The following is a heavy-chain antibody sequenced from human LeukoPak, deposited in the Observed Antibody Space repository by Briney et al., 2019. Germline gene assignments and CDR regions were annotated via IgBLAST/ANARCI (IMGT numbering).Heavy chain of an antibody. CDR1: GYTFTSYG. CDR3: ARGRDSSSWSLYFDY. J-gene: IGHJ4*02. V-gene: IGHV1-18*01. CDR2: ISAYNGNT. Sequence: ASVKVSCKASGYTFTSYGISWVRQAPGQGLEWMGWISAYNGNTNYAQKLQGRVTMTTDTSTSTAYMELRSLRSDDTAVYYCARGRDSSSWSLYFDYWGQGILVTVSS. D-gene: IGHD6-13*01.